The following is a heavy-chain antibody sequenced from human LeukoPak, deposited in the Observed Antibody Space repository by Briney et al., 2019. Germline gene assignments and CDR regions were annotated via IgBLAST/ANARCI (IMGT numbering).Heavy chain of an antibody. CDR1: GFTFSNYA. D-gene: IGHD3-9*01. V-gene: IGHV3-23*01. Sequence: GGSLRLSCAASGFTFSNYAMSWVRQAPGKGLDWVSAITGSGGNTYYAGSVKGRFTIPRDNAKNTVFLRMNSLRAEATAVYYCAKWGDYDVLTGYYVSDYWGQGTLVTVSS. CDR3: AKWGDYDVLTGYYVSDY. CDR2: ITGSGGNT. J-gene: IGHJ4*02.